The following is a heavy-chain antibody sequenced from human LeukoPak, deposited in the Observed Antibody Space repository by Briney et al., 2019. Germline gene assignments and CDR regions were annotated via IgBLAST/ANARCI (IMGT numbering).Heavy chain of an antibody. D-gene: IGHD6-13*01. J-gene: IGHJ4*02. CDR1: GGSFSGCY. V-gene: IGHV4-34*01. Sequence: PSETLSLTCAVYGGSFSGCYWSWIRQPPGKGLEWIGEINHSGSTNYNPSLKSRVTISVDTSKNQFSLKLSSVTAADTAVYYCARGIAADYWGQGTLVTVSS. CDR3: ARGIAADY. CDR2: INHSGST.